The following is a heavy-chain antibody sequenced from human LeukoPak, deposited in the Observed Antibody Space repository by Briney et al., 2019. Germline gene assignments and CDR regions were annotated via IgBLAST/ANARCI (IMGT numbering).Heavy chain of an antibody. Sequence: GESLKISCRGSGYSFTDYWIGWVRQMPGKGLEWMGSIYPGDSDTRYSASFQGQVTISADKSISTAYLQCSSLTAPSTAMYYCARRPEYSYGSYYFDYWGQGTLVTVSS. V-gene: IGHV5-51*01. CDR2: IYPGDSDT. CDR3: ARRPEYSYGSYYFDY. CDR1: GYSFTDYW. J-gene: IGHJ4*02. D-gene: IGHD5-18*01.